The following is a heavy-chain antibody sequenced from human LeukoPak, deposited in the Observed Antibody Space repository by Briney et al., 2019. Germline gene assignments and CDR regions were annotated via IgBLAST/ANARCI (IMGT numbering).Heavy chain of an antibody. Sequence: ASVKVSCKASGYTFTNYYIHWVRQAPGQGLECMGIINPSGGSTSYAQKFQGRVTMTRDMSTSAIYMELSSLRSEDTAVYYCARGGVGATTYVWFDPWGQGTLVTVSS. J-gene: IGHJ5*02. CDR1: GYTFTNYY. CDR3: ARGGVGATTYVWFDP. V-gene: IGHV1-46*01. CDR2: INPSGGST. D-gene: IGHD1-26*01.